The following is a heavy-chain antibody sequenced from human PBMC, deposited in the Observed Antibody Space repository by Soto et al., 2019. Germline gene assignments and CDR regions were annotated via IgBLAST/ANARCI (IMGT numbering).Heavy chain of an antibody. V-gene: IGHV4-59*08. Sequence: QVQLQESGPGLVKPSETLSLTCTVSGGSISSYYWSWIRQPPGKGLEWVGYIYYSVNTNYNPSFKSRLTISLATSKNQFSLKMDSVTAADTAVYDCSRPEYSSGWWAFDIWGQGTMVTVSS. CDR2: IYYSVNT. CDR1: GGSISSYY. CDR3: SRPEYSSGWWAFDI. D-gene: IGHD6-19*01. J-gene: IGHJ3*02.